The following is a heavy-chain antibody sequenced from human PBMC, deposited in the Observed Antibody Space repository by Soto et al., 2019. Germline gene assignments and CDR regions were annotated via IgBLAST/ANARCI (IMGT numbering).Heavy chain of an antibody. J-gene: IGHJ5*02. V-gene: IGHV3-23*01. Sequence: EVQLLGSGGDLVPPGGSLRLSCAASGFSFNNFAMRWVRQAPGKGLEWVSAISGSGDSAYYADSVKGRFTISRDNSKNTLFLQMSSLRGEDTAVYYCAEDSGDTSSWNWFDAWGQGTLVTVSS. CDR3: AEDSGDTSSWNWFDA. D-gene: IGHD6-13*01. CDR2: ISGSGDSA. CDR1: GFSFNNFA.